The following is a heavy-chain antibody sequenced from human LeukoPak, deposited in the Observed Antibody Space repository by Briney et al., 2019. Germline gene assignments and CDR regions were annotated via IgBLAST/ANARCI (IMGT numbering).Heavy chain of an antibody. CDR3: ARVGHYDGSGYLDY. V-gene: IGHV1-2*06. CDR2: INPNSGDT. Sequence: ASVKVSCKASGYTFTGFYIHWVRQAPGQGLEWMGRINPNSGDTNYAQKFLARVTMTRDTSISTAFMELTRLRSDDTAVYYCARVGHYDGSGYLDYWGQGTLVPVSS. CDR1: GYTFTGFY. D-gene: IGHD3-22*01. J-gene: IGHJ4*02.